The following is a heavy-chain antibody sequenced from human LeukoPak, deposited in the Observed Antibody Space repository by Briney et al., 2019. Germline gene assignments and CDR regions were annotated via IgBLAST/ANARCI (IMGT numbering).Heavy chain of an antibody. J-gene: IGHJ3*02. CDR2: ISGSGDST. D-gene: IGHD3-10*01. CDR3: ARDLQDFGAFNI. V-gene: IGHV3-23*01. CDR1: GFTFSSYA. Sequence: PGGSLRLSCAASGFTFSSYAMSWVRQAPGKGLEWVSAISGSGDSTYYADSVRGRFTISRDNSKNTLYLQMNSLRAEDTAVYYCARDLQDFGAFNIWGQGTMVTVSS.